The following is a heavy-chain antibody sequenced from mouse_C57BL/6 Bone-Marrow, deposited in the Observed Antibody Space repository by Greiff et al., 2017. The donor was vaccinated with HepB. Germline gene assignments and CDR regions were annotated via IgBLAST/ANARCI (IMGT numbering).Heavy chain of an antibody. CDR2: IHPNSGST. J-gene: IGHJ3*01. CDR1: GYTFTSYW. V-gene: IGHV1-64*01. CDR3: ARSYWVAY. Sequence: VQLQQPGAELVKPGASVKLSCKASGYTFTSYWMHWVKQRPGQGLAWIGMIHPNSGSTNYNEKFKSKATLTVDKSSSTADMQLSSLTSEDSAVYYCARSYWVAYWGQGTLVTVSA.